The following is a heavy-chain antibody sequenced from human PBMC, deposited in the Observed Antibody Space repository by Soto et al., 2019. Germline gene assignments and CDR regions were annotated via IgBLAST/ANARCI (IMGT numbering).Heavy chain of an antibody. J-gene: IGHJ4*02. D-gene: IGHD2-21*02. Sequence: PGGSLRLSCAASGFRFSDYKMIWVRQAPGKGLEWVSYISGSGSTIYYADSVKGRFTISRDNARNSLYLQMNSLRAEDTAVYYCAKGPHIVVVTATYYFDYWGQGTLVTVSS. CDR2: ISGSGSTI. V-gene: IGHV3-48*03. CDR1: GFRFSDYK. CDR3: AKGPHIVVVTATYYFDY.